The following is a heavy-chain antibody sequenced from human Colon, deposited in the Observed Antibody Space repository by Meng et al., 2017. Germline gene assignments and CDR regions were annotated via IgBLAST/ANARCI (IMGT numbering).Heavy chain of an antibody. CDR2: INTETGDA. CDR3: STDSGSGWYKHH. Sequence: ASVKVSCKASGYIFNRSAIHWLRQAPGQGLEWMGWINTETGDAGYSQKFQGRVIISIDTPATTGYMELTSLRSEDTAVYYCSTDSGSGWYKHHWVPGTLVTVS. J-gene: IGHJ5*02. D-gene: IGHD6-19*01. V-gene: IGHV1-3*04. CDR1: GYIFNRSA.